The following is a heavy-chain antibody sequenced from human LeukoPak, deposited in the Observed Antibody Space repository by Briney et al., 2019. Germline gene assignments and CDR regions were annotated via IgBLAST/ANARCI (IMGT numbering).Heavy chain of an antibody. J-gene: IGHJ4*02. D-gene: IGHD5-24*01. CDR1: GFTFSSYG. V-gene: IGHV3-30*18. CDR3: AKGGGRDGYNSGLFDY. Sequence: PGRSLRLSCAASGFTFSSYGMPWVRQAPGKGLEWVAVISYDGSNKYYADSVKGRFTISRDNSENTLYLQMNSLRAEDTAVYYCAKGGGRDGYNSGLFDYWGQGTLVTVSS. CDR2: ISYDGSNK.